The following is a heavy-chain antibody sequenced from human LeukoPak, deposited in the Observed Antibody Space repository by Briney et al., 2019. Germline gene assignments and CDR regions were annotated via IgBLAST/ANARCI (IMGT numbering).Heavy chain of an antibody. CDR2: ISGTGGST. D-gene: IGHD6-19*01. V-gene: IGHV3-23*01. CDR1: GFTFSSYA. CDR3: AKHDNSGWYVFQE. Sequence: GGSLRLSCAASGFTFSSYAMSWVRQAPGKGLEWVSSISGTGGSTDYHDSVKGRFTISRDNSKSTLYLQMNSLRAEDTAVYYCAKHDNSGWYVFQEWGQGTLVTVSS. J-gene: IGHJ1*01.